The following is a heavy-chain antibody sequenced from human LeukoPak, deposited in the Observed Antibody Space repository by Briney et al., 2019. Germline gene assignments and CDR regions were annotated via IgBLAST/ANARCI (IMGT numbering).Heavy chain of an antibody. J-gene: IGHJ4*02. Sequence: SETLSLTCTVSGGSISSYYRSWIRQPPGKGLEWIGYIYYSGSTNYNPSLKSRVTISLDTSKNQFSLKLSSVTAADTAVYYCASLGGLGSWNFGYWGQGTLVTVSS. CDR2: IYYSGST. CDR1: GGSISSYY. CDR3: ASLGGLGSWNFGY. V-gene: IGHV4-59*01. D-gene: IGHD3-10*01.